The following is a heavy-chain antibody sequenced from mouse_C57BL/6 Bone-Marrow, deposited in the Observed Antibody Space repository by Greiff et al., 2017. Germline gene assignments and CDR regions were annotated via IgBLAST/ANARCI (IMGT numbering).Heavy chain of an antibody. Sequence: EVKVVESGGGLVQPGGSLKLSCAASGFTFSDYGMAWVRQAPRQGPEWVAFISNLAYSIYYADTVTGRFTIPREKAKNTLYLEMSSLRSEDTAMYYCARRGCLDYWGQGTSVTVSA. CDR2: ISNLAYSI. CDR3: ARRGCLDY. J-gene: IGHJ4*01. V-gene: IGHV5-15*01. CDR1: GFTFSDYG.